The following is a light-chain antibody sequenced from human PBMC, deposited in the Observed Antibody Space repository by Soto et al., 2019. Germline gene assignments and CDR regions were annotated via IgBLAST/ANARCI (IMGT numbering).Light chain of an antibody. CDR1: QGISSA. CDR3: QQFNSYPLT. J-gene: IGKJ4*01. Sequence: AIQLTQSPSSLSASVGDRVTITCRASQGISSALAWYQQKPGKAPKLLLYDASSLESGVPPRFSGSGSGTDFTLTISSLQPEDFATYYCQQFNSYPLTFGGGTKVEIK. CDR2: DAS. V-gene: IGKV1-13*02.